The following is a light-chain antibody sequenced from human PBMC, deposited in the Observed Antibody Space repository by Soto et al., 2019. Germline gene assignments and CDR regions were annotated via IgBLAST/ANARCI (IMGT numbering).Light chain of an antibody. CDR1: QAIRSD. CDR3: HQYNTWPLT. Sequence: EIVMTQSPFSLSVSPGERSTLSCRASQAIRSDLAWYQQKPGQAPRLLISDVSTRATGIPARFNGSGSGTEFTLAISSLQFEDFAVYYCHQYNTWPLTFGGGTKVDIK. J-gene: IGKJ4*01. V-gene: IGKV3-15*01. CDR2: DVS.